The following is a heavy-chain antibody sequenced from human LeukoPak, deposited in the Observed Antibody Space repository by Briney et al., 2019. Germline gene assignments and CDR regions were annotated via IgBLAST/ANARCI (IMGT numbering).Heavy chain of an antibody. CDR2: ISAYNGNT. CDR1: GYTFTSYG. V-gene: IGHV1-18*01. D-gene: IGHD3-10*01. J-gene: IGHJ4*02. CDR3: AGYSLIDYYGSGSYYNYFDY. Sequence: GASVKVSCKASGYTFTSYGISWVRQAPGQGLEWMGWISAYNGNTNYAQKLQGRVTMTTDTSTSTAYMELRSLRSDDTAVYYCAGYSLIDYYGSGSYYNYFDYWGQGTLVTVSS.